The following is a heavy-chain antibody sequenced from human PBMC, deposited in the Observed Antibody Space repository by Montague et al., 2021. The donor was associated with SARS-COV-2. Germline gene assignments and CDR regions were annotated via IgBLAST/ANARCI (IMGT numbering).Heavy chain of an antibody. CDR1: GFTFSRFG. J-gene: IGHJ4*02. CDR3: AKEFRWAAVSYFDY. CDR2: FSGSGRTT. Sequence: SLRLSCAISGFTFSRFGIIWVRQAPGKGLEWVSTFSGSGRTTYYADSVKGRFTVSRDNSTNTLYLQVDSLRAEDTAVYYCAKEFRWAAVSYFDYWGQGTLVTVSS. V-gene: IGHV3-23*01. D-gene: IGHD2-15*01.